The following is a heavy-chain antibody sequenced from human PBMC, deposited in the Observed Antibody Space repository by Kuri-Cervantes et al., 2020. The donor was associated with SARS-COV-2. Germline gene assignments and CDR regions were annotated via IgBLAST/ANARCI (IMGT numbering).Heavy chain of an antibody. CDR3: ARGEGAAPDLDAFDI. D-gene: IGHD1-26*01. CDR2: INPSGGST. V-gene: IGHV1-46*01. CDR1: GYTFTSYY. Sequence: ASVKVSCKASGYTFTSYYMHWVRQAPGQGLEWMGIINPSGGSTSYAQKLQGRVTMTTDTSKSTAYMELRSLRSDDTAVYYRARGEGAAPDLDAFDIWGQGTMVTVSS. J-gene: IGHJ3*02.